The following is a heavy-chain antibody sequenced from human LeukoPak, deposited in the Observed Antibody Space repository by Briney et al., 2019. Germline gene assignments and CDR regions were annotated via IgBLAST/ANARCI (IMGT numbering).Heavy chain of an antibody. CDR3: ARLSGYYHPSFDY. Sequence: GGSLRLSCAASGFTFSSYWMSWVRQAPGKGLEWVANIKQDGSEKYYVDSVKGRFTISRDNAKNSLYLQMNSLRAEDTAVYYCARLSGYYHPSFDYWGQGTLVTVAS. V-gene: IGHV3-7*01. CDR2: IKQDGSEK. J-gene: IGHJ4*02. CDR1: GFTFSSYW. D-gene: IGHD3-22*01.